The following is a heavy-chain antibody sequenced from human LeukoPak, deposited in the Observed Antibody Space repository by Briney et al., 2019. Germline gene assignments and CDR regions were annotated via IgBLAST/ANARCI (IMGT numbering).Heavy chain of an antibody. J-gene: IGHJ4*02. D-gene: IGHD5-12*01. Sequence: GGSLRLSCAASGFTFDDYAMHWVRQAPGKGLEWVSGISWNSGSIGYADSVKGRFTISRDNAKNSLYLQMNSLRAEDTALYYCAKAVSGYSGYDEFDYWGQGTLVTVSS. CDR1: GFTFDDYA. V-gene: IGHV3-9*01. CDR2: ISWNSGSI. CDR3: AKAVSGYSGYDEFDY.